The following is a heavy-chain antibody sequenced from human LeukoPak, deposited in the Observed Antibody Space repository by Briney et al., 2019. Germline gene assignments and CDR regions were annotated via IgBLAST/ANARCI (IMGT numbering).Heavy chain of an antibody. V-gene: IGHV1-69*04. CDR2: IIPILGIA. D-gene: IGHD3-10*01. Sequence: SVKVSCKASGGTFSSYAISWVRQAPGQGLEWMGRIIPILGIANYAQKFQGRVTITADKSTSTAYMELSSLRSEDTAVYYCARGGSYYGSGKDWFDPWGQGALVTVSS. CDR3: ARGGSYYGSGKDWFDP. CDR1: GGTFSSYA. J-gene: IGHJ5*02.